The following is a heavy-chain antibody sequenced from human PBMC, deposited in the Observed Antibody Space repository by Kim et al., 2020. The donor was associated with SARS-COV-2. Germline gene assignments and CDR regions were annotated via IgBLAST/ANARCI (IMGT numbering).Heavy chain of an antibody. Sequence: AAVKVSCKVSGYTLTELSMHWVRQAPGKGFEWMGGFDPEDGETIYAQKFQGRVTMTEDTSTDTAYMELSSLRSEDTAVYYCATGLLVRAFDIWSQGSMVTVSS. J-gene: IGHJ3*02. CDR2: FDPEDGET. CDR1: GYTLTELS. V-gene: IGHV1-24*01. D-gene: IGHD6-6*01. CDR3: ATGLLVRAFDI.